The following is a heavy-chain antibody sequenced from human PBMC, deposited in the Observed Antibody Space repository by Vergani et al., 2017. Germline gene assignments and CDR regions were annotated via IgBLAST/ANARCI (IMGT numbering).Heavy chain of an antibody. J-gene: IGHJ6*02. D-gene: IGHD6-25*01. CDR2: IWYDGSNK. CDR1: GFTFSSYG. V-gene: IGHV3-33*01. CDR3: ALEGSGWGGGMDV. Sequence: QVQLVESGGGVVQPGRSLRLSCAASGFTFSSYGMHWVRQAPGKGLEWVAVIWYDGSNKYYADSVKGRFTISRDNSKNTLYLQMNSLRAEDTAVYYCALEGSGWGGGMDVWGQGTTVTVSS.